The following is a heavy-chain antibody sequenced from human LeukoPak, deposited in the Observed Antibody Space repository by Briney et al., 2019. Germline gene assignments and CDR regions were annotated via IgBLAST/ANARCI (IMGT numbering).Heavy chain of an antibody. CDR2: ITPILGIA. Sequence: SVKVSCKASGGTFSSYAISWVRQAPGQGLEWMGRITPILGIANYAQKFQGRVTITADKSTSTAYMELSSLRSEDTAVYYCATGEMATISPLDYWGQGTLVTVSS. V-gene: IGHV1-69*04. CDR1: GGTFSSYA. CDR3: ATGEMATISPLDY. D-gene: IGHD5-24*01. J-gene: IGHJ4*02.